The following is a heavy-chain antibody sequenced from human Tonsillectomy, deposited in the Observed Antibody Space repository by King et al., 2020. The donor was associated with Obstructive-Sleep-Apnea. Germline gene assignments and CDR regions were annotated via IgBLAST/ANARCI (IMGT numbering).Heavy chain of an antibody. CDR3: ARDRSI. Sequence: QLQESGPGLVKPSQTLSLTCAVSNGSISSGGYSWRWIRQPPGKGLEWIGYISYSGSPYYNPSLKSRVTISIDTSKNQISLKLSSVTAADTAVYYCARDRSIWGQGTLVTVSS. V-gene: IGHV4-30-4*07. J-gene: IGHJ4*02. CDR1: NGSISSGGYS. CDR2: ISYSGSP.